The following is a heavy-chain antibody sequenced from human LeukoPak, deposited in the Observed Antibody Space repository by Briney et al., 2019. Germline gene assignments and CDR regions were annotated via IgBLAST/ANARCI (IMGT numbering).Heavy chain of an antibody. V-gene: IGHV5-51*03. CDR2: IYPYDSDT. Sequence: GDTPKISCRGTGYSFSNSWIVWGRRIIGKRMEWMGIIYPYDSDTRYSPSFQGQVTISAANSLSTAYLQWSSLKASDNAIYYCARMISSWYFDYWGQGTPVTVSS. J-gene: IGHJ4*02. D-gene: IGHD6-13*01. CDR1: GYSFSNSW. CDR3: ARMISSWYFDY.